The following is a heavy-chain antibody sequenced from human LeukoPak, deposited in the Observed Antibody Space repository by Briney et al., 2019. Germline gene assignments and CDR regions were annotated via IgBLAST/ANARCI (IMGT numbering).Heavy chain of an antibody. Sequence: PGGSLSLSCAASGFTFSSYAMSWVRQAPGKGLERVSAISGSGGSTYYADSVKGRFTISRDNSKNTLYLQMNSLRAEDTAVYYCAKDPYDTPYYFDYWGQGTLVTVSS. CDR2: ISGSGGST. CDR1: GFTFSSYA. V-gene: IGHV3-23*01. J-gene: IGHJ4*02. CDR3: AKDPYDTPYYFDY. D-gene: IGHD3-9*01.